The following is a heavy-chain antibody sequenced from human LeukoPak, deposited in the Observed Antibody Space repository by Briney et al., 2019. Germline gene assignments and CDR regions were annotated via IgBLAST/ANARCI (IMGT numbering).Heavy chain of an antibody. CDR1: GVSIRRHY. D-gene: IGHD2-2*01. V-gene: IGHV4-59*11. Sequence: SETLSLTCTVSGVSIRRHYWSWIRQPPGKGLEWIGYIYYSGSTNYNPSLKSRVTTSLDTSRDQFFLKLSSVTAADTAVYYCARRGPVSVAPAATAYNYYGMDVWGQGTTVIVSS. CDR2: IYYSGST. CDR3: ARRGPVSVAPAATAYNYYGMDV. J-gene: IGHJ6*02.